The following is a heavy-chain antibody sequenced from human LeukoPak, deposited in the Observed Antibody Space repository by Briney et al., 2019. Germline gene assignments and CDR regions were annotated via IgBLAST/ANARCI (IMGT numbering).Heavy chain of an antibody. V-gene: IGHV3-30*15. J-gene: IGHJ4*02. D-gene: IGHD2-15*01. CDR2: TSYDGSSR. CDR3: ARAGDATADFDC. CDR1: GFTFSNYA. Sequence: GRSLRLSCEASGFTFSNYAMHWVRLAPGKGLEWVAVTSYDGSSRYYADSVKGRFTISRDNSKNTLYLQMSSLRAEDTAVYYCARAGDATADFDCWGQGTLVTVSS.